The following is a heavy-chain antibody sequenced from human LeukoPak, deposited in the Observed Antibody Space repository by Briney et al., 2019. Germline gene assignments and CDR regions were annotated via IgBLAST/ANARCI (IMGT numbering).Heavy chain of an antibody. J-gene: IGHJ4*02. CDR1: GYTFTGYY. Sequence: ASVKVSCKASGYTFTGYYMHWVRQAPGHGLEWMGYIYPNSGATKYAQKFQGRVTMTRDTSISTAYMELSGLRCDGTAVYYCGTLLSNGPFDYWGQGSLVTVSS. V-gene: IGHV1-2*02. CDR3: GTLLSNGPFDY. CDR2: IYPNSGAT.